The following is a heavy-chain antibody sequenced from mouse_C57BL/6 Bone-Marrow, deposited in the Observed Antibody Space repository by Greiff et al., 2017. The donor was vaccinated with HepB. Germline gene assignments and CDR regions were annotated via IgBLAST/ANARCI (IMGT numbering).Heavy chain of an antibody. CDR1: GYSITSGYY. Sequence: EVKLQESGPGLVKPSQSLSLTCSVTGYSITSGYYWNWIRQFPGNKLEWMGYISYDGSNNYNPSLKNRISITCDTSKNQFFLKLNSVTTEDTATYYCARESLAWFAYWGQGTLVTVSA. CDR2: ISYDGSN. V-gene: IGHV3-6*01. CDR3: ARESLAWFAY. D-gene: IGHD6-1*01. J-gene: IGHJ3*01.